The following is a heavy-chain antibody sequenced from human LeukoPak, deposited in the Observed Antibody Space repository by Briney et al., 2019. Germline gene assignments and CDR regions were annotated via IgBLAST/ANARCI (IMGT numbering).Heavy chain of an antibody. CDR2: IKQDGSEM. D-gene: IGHD3-22*01. Sequence: PGGSLRLSCAASGFTVGSNYMSWVRQAPGNGLEWVANIKQDGSEMYYVDSVKGRFTISRDNTKNSLFLHMSSLRVEDTAVYFGASSYFDNSLHAYDIWGQGTMVTVSS. CDR3: ASSYFDNSLHAYDI. V-gene: IGHV3-7*01. CDR1: GFTVGSNY. J-gene: IGHJ3*02.